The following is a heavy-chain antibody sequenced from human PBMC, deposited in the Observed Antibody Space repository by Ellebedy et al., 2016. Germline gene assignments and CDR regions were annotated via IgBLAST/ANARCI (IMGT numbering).Heavy chain of an antibody. J-gene: IGHJ2*01. CDR2: ISRDGGAT. CDR1: GFPFSSYS. CDR3: ARDQHFAFDL. D-gene: IGHD2/OR15-2a*01. Sequence: GGSLRLFCAASGFPFSSYSMNWVRQAPGKGLEWLSYISRDGGATYYADSVKGRFTISRDNAKNSLSLLMNSLRDDDTAVYSCARDQHFAFDLWGRGTLVTVSS. V-gene: IGHV3-48*02.